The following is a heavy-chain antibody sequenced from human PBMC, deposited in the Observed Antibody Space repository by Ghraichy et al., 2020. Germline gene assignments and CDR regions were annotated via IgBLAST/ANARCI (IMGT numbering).Heavy chain of an antibody. CDR3: TTAPYYVWGSYRPNFDY. D-gene: IGHD3-16*02. V-gene: IGHV3-15*01. CDR1: GFTFSNAW. J-gene: IGHJ4*02. Sequence: SCAASGFTFSNAWMSWVRQAPGKGLEWVGRIKSKTDGGTTDYAAPVKGRFTISRDDSKNTLYLQMNSLKTEDTAVYYCTTAPYYVWGSYRPNFDYWGQGTLVTVSS. CDR2: IKSKTDGGTT.